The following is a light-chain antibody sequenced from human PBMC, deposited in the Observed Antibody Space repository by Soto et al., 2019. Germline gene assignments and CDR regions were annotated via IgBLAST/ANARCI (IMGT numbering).Light chain of an antibody. J-gene: IGKJ5*01. V-gene: IGKV1-5*01. CDR1: QSISSW. Sequence: DIQMTQSPSTLSASVGDRVTITCRASQSISSWLAWYQQKPGKAPKLLIYDASNLESGVPSRFSGSGSGTEFTLTISSLQPDDFATYCCQQYNSYSITFGQGTRLEIK. CDR2: DAS. CDR3: QQYNSYSIT.